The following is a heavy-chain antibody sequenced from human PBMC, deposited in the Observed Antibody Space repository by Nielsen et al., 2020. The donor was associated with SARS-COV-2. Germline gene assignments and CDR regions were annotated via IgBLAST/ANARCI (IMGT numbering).Heavy chain of an antibody. CDR3: ARDRYQMVERVVPAASYYYYYGMDV. CDR2: INSDGSST. CDR1: GFTFSSYW. D-gene: IGHD2-2*01. Sequence: GESLKISCAASGFTFSSYWMHWVRQAPGKGLVWVSRINSDGSSTSYADSVKGRFTISRDNAKNTLYLQMNSLRAEDTAVYYCARDRYQMVERVVPAASYYYYYGMDVWGQGTTVTVSS. J-gene: IGHJ6*02. V-gene: IGHV3-74*01.